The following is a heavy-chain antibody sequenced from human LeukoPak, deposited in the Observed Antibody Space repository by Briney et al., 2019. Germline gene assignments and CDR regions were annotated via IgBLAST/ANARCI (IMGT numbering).Heavy chain of an antibody. CDR1: GYTFTSYD. J-gene: IGHJ4*02. CDR2: MNPNSGNT. CDR3: ARGQNGDYVHDY. V-gene: IGHV1-8*01. Sequence: ASVKVSCKASGYTFTSYDINWVRQATGQGLEWMGWMNPNSGNTGYAQKFQGRVTMTRNTSVSTAYMELSSLRSEDTAVYYCARGQNGDYVHDYWGQGTLVTVSS. D-gene: IGHD4-17*01.